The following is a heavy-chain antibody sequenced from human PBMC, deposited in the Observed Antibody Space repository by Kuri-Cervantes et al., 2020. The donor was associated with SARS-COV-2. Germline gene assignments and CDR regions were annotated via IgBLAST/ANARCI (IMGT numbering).Heavy chain of an antibody. D-gene: IGHD2-15*01. CDR1: GFTFSSYSMN. J-gene: IGHJ4*02. V-gene: IGHV4-59*05. CDR2: IYYSGTT. CDR3: VRVDCSAGTCYRRSFDY. Sequence: SETLSLTCAASGFTFSSYSMNWVRQAPGKGLEWIGSIYYSGTTYYNPSLNSRVTISVDTSKNQFSLKLTSVTAADTAVYYCVRVDCSAGTCYRRSFDYWGRETLVTVSS.